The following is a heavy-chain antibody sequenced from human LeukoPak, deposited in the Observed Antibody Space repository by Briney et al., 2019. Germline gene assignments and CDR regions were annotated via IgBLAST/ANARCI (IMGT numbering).Heavy chain of an antibody. CDR1: GYSVSSGYY. D-gene: IGHD3/OR15-3a*01. CDR2: IYHSGST. V-gene: IGHV4-38-2*02. J-gene: IGHJ5*02. Sequence: SETLSLTCTVSGYSVSSGYYWGWVRQPPGKGMEWIGSIYHSGSTYYNPSLKSRVTISVDTSKNQFSLKLSSVTAADTAVYYCARDSEEAGLNCFDPWGQGTLVTVSS. CDR3: ARDSEEAGLNCFDP.